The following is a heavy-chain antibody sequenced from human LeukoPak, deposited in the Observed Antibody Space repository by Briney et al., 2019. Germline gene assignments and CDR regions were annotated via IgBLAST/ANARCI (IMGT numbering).Heavy chain of an antibody. V-gene: IGHV3-21*01. D-gene: IGHD4-17*01. CDR1: GFTFSSYS. J-gene: IGHJ3*02. CDR3: ARNYDYGGNSAFDI. CDR2: ISSSSSYI. Sequence: GGSLRLSCAASGFTFSSYSMTWVRQAPGKGLEWVSSISSSSSYIYYADSVKGRFTISRDNAKNSLYLQMNSLRAEDTAVYYCARNYDYGGNSAFDIWGQGTMVTVSS.